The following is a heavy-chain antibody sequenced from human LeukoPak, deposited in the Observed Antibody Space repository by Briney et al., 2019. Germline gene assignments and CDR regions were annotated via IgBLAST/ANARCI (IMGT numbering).Heavy chain of an antibody. D-gene: IGHD3-16*01. J-gene: IGHJ4*02. V-gene: IGHV3-7*01. CDR2: MNEDGSEK. CDR3: TKGGHLDY. Sequence: GSLRLSCEAPGFSFSTYWMTWVRQAPGKGLEWVANMNEDGSEKNYLDSVKGRFAISRDNAKNSLYLQMNSLRVEDTATYYCTKGGHLDYWGQGTLVTVSS. CDR1: GFSFSTYW.